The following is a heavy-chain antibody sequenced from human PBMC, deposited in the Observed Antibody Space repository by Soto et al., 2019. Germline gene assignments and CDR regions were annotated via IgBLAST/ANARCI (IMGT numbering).Heavy chain of an antibody. J-gene: IGHJ6*02. CDR1: GYYISCGYY. D-gene: IGHD2-2*02. CDR2: VYHSGIT. V-gene: IGHV4-38-2*02. CDR3: ARDLGLAVVAAVIKYYGMDV. Sequence: PPAELTLKCYGSGYYISCGYYWGWIRQPPGKGLEWIGSVYHSGITYYNPSLRSRVTISADTSKNQFSLSLRSVTAADTAVYYCARDLGLAVVAAVIKYYGMDVWGQGTTVTVSS.